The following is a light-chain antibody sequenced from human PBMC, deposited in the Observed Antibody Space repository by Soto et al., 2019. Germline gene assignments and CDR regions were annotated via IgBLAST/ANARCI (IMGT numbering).Light chain of an antibody. Sequence: QPVLTQSPSASGTPGQRVIISCSGTSSNIGTNYVYWYQQLPGTAPKVLIYSNDKRPSGVPNRFSGSKSGTSASLAISGLRSEDEADYYCAAWDDSLSGPLFGGGTKLPS. CDR2: SND. CDR1: SSNIGTNY. CDR3: AAWDDSLSGPL. J-gene: IGLJ2*01. V-gene: IGLV1-47*01.